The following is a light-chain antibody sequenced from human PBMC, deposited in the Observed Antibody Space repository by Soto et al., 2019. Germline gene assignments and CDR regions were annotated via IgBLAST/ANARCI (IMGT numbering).Light chain of an antibody. CDR3: SSHTTRNTRV. CDR2: EVR. V-gene: IGLV2-14*03. CDR1: SSDVGAYDF. J-gene: IGLJ1*01. Sequence: QSALTQPASVSGSPGQSITISCTGTSSDVGAYDFVSWYQQHPDKGPKLMIYEVRGRPSGVSNRFSGSKSFNTATLTISGLQAEDEADYYCSSHTTRNTRVFGTGTKVTVL.